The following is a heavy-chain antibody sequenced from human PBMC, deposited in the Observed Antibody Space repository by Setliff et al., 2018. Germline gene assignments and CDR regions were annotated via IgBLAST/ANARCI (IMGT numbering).Heavy chain of an antibody. D-gene: IGHD4-17*01. CDR2: ISTTGATT. Sequence: LSCVASGLTFQSHAMSWGRQAPGKGLEWVALISTTGATTQYADFVKGRFTISRDNSENTVSLQMNSLRAEDTAVYYCARGQGVTTYYFYGDVWGTGTTVTVSS. J-gene: IGHJ6*03. CDR1: GLTFQSHA. CDR3: ARGQGVTTYYFYGDV. V-gene: IGHV3-23*01.